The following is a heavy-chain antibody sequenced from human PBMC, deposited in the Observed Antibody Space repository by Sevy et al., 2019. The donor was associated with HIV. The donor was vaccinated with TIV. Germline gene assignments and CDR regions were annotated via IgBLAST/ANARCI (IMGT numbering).Heavy chain of an antibody. J-gene: IGHJ6*02. Sequence: GGSLRLSCAASGFTFSSYAMSWVRQAPGKGLEWVSAISGSGGSTYYADSVKGRFTISRDNSKNTLYLQMNSLRAEDTAVYYCAKGHYYGSGGYFYGMDVWGQGTTVTVSS. CDR1: GFTFSSYA. V-gene: IGHV3-23*01. D-gene: IGHD3-10*01. CDR2: ISGSGGST. CDR3: AKGHYYGSGGYFYGMDV.